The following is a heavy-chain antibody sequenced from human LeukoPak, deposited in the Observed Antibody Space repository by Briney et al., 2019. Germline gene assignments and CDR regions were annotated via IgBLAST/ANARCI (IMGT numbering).Heavy chain of an antibody. Sequence: ASVKVSCKASGFRFTSFGVSWVRQAPGQGLEWMGWISNYFGVTHYAEKFEDRVTMTIDTSTTTAYMELRSLRYDDTAVYYCARDSDYSGNGNGDWFDHWGQGTVVTVSS. CDR1: GFRFTSFG. J-gene: IGHJ5*02. CDR3: ARDSDYSGNGNGDWFDH. D-gene: IGHD4-11*01. CDR2: ISNYFGVT. V-gene: IGHV1-18*04.